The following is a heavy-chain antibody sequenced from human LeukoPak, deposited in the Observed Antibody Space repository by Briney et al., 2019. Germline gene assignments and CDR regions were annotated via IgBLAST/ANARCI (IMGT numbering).Heavy chain of an antibody. Sequence: SETLSLTCTVSGGSISSSSYYWGWIRQPPGKGLEWIGSIFYSGSTFYNTSLKSRVTVSVDTSKNQFSLKLSSVTAADTAVYYCASAPLWFGELIYFHHWGQGTLVTVSS. CDR3: ASAPLWFGELIYFHH. V-gene: IGHV4-39*01. CDR2: IFYSGST. D-gene: IGHD3-10*01. J-gene: IGHJ1*01. CDR1: GGSISSSSYY.